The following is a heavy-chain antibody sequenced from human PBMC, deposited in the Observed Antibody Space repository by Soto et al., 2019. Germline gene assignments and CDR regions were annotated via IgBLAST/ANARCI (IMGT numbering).Heavy chain of an antibody. CDR1: GFTFSDYY. J-gene: IGHJ3*02. CDR2: ISSSGSTI. CDR3: AREPEDLYYYDSSGTDAFDI. V-gene: IGHV3-11*01. D-gene: IGHD3-22*01. Sequence: QVQLVESGGGLVKPGGSLRLSCAASGFTFSDYYMSWIRQAPGKGLEWVSYISSSGSTIYYADSVKGRFTISRDNAKNSLYLQMNSLRAEDTAVYYCAREPEDLYYYDSSGTDAFDIWGQGTMVTVSS.